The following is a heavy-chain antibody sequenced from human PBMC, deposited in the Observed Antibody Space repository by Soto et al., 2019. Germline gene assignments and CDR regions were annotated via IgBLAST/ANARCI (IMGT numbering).Heavy chain of an antibody. V-gene: IGHV3-11*06. D-gene: IGHD6-13*01. CDR2: ISSSSSYT. CDR1: GFTFSDYY. J-gene: IGHJ4*02. Sequence: GGSLRLSCAASGFTFSDYYMSWIRQAPGKGLEWVSYISSSSSYTNYADSVKGRFTISRDNAKNSLDLQMNSLRAEDTAVYYCAREHPASIAAAGHWGQGTLVTVSS. CDR3: AREHPASIAAAGH.